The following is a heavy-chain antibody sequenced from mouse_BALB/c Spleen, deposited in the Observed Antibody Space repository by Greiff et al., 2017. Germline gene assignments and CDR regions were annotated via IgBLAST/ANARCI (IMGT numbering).Heavy chain of an antibody. CDR1: GFNIKDTY. Sequence: EVQLQQSGAELVKPGASVKLSCTASGFNIKDTYMHWVKQRPEQGLEWIGRIDPANGNTKYDPKFQGKATITADTSSNTAYLQLSSLTSEDTAVYYCARCGNYDWWYFDVWGAGTTVTVSS. D-gene: IGHD2-1*01. V-gene: IGHV14-3*02. CDR3: ARCGNYDWWYFDV. J-gene: IGHJ1*01. CDR2: IDPANGNT.